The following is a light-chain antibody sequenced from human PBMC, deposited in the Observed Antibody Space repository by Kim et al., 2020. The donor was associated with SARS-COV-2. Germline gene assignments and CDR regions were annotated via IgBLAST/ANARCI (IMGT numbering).Light chain of an antibody. Sequence: ASVGDRVTITCRASQSINSWLAWYQQKPGKAPNVLIYKASTLESGVPSRYSGSGSGTEFTLTISSLQPDDFATYYCRQYNSYPHTFGPGTKLEI. V-gene: IGKV1-5*03. CDR3: RQYNSYPHT. CDR1: QSINSW. J-gene: IGKJ2*01. CDR2: KAS.